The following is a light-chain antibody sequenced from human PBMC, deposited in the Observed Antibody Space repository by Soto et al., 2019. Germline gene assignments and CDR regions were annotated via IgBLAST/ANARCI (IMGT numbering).Light chain of an antibody. CDR2: GAS. J-gene: IGKJ4*01. CDR1: QSISSW. V-gene: IGKV1-5*01. Sequence: DIPMTQSPSTLSASVGDRVTITCRASQSISSWLAWYQQKPGKAPKLLISGASTLESGVPSSFSGSGSGTEFTLTISSLQPDDFATYYCQHYNSYPFAFGGGTRVEIK. CDR3: QHYNSYPFA.